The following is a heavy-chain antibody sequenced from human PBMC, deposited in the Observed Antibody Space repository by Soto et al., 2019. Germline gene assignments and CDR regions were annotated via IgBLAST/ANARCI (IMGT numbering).Heavy chain of an antibody. CDR3: ARGANWISNYYYGMDV. CDR2: IYYSGST. CDR1: GGSISSGGYY. D-gene: IGHD1-20*01. J-gene: IGHJ6*02. Sequence: QVQLQESGPGLVKPSQTLSLTCTVSGGSISSGGYYWSWIRQHPGKGLEWIGYIYYSGSTYYNPSLKSRVTISVDTSKNQFSLKLSSVTAADTAVYYCARGANWISNYYYGMDVWGQGTTVTVSS. V-gene: IGHV4-31*03.